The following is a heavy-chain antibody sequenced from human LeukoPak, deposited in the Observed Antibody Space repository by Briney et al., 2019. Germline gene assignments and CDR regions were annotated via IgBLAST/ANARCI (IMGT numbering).Heavy chain of an antibody. CDR2: IYSGGST. V-gene: IGHV3-53*01. CDR1: GFTVSSNY. J-gene: IGHJ5*02. Sequence: GGSLRLSCAASGFTVSSNYMSWVRQAPGKGLEWVSVIYSGGSTYYADSVKGRFAISRDNSKNTLYLQMNSLRAEDTAVYYCVREQTGFNWFAPWGQGTLVTVSS. D-gene: IGHD3-9*01. CDR3: VREQTGFNWFAP.